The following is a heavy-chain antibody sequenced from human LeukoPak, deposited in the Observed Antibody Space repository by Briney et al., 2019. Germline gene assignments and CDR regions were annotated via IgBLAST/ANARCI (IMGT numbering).Heavy chain of an antibody. D-gene: IGHD3-3*01. Sequence: GGSLRLSCAASGFTFSSYWMSWVRQAPGKGLEWVANIKQDGSEKYYVDSVKGRFTISRDNAKNSLYLQMNSLRAEDTAVYYCARDGEGFWSGYYTGWGQGTLVTVSS. CDR2: IKQDGSEK. CDR1: GFTFSSYW. CDR3: ARDGEGFWSGYYTG. V-gene: IGHV3-7*01. J-gene: IGHJ4*02.